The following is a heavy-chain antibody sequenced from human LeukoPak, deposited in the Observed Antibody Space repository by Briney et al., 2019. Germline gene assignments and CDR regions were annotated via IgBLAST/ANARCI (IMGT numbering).Heavy chain of an antibody. J-gene: IGHJ5*02. V-gene: IGHV4-59*01. CDR1: GGTISSYY. Sequence: SENLSLNCTVSGGTISSYYWSWIRQPPGQGLEGIGYIYYSGSTNYNPSLKSRVTISVDTSKNQFSLKLSSVTAADTAVYYCARVSGFWSGYPNWFDPWGQGTLVTVSS. CDR3: ARVSGFWSGYPNWFDP. D-gene: IGHD3-3*01. CDR2: IYYSGST.